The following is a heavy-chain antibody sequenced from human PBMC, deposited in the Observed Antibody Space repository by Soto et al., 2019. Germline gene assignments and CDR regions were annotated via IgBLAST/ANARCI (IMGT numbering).Heavy chain of an antibody. J-gene: IGHJ6*01. Sequence: QVQRVQSGEEVRKPGSSVKVSCKASGYIFVNYGIAWVRQAPVQGLEWMGWISPYSGNTHYASKVQGRLTMTKDTSTSTAYMDLGSLTSDSTAVYYCAMVYNYFTPTTQHVWGQGTTVTFSS. V-gene: IGHV1-18*01. CDR2: ISPYSGNT. CDR3: AMVYNYFTPTTQHV. D-gene: IGHD2-8*01. CDR1: GYIFVNYG.